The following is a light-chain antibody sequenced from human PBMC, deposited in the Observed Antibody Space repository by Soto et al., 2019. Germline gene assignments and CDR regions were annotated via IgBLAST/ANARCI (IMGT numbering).Light chain of an antibody. CDR2: EVS. Sequence: LTQPASVSGSPGQSITISCTGTSSDVGGYNYVSWYQQHPGKAPKLMIYEVSNRPSGVSNRFSGSKSGNTASLTISGLQAEDEADYYCSSYTSSSTLVVFGGGTKLTVL. CDR1: SSDVGGYNY. J-gene: IGLJ2*01. V-gene: IGLV2-14*01. CDR3: SSYTSSSTLVV.